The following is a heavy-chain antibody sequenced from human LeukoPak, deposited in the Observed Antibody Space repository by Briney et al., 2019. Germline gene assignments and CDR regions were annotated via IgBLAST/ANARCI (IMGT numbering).Heavy chain of an antibody. J-gene: IGHJ5*02. CDR3: AREGQPYNWFDP. CDR1: GLTFSSYA. V-gene: IGHV3-30*01. Sequence: GGSLRLSCAASGLTFSSYAMHWVRQAPGKGQEWVAVISYDGSNKYYADSVKGRFTISRDDSKKTLYPQMNSLRAEDTAVYYCAREGQPYNWFDPWGQGTLVTVSS. D-gene: IGHD6-13*01. CDR2: ISYDGSNK.